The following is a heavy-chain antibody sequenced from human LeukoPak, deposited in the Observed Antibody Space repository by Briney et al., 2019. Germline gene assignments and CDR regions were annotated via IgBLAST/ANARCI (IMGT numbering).Heavy chain of an antibody. V-gene: IGHV5-51*01. D-gene: IGHD6-6*01. J-gene: IGHJ3*02. CDR1: GYSFTSYW. CDR2: IYPGDSDT. CDR3: ARRSPSSSSRSDAFDI. Sequence: GESLKISCKGSGYSFTSYWIGWVRQVPGKGLEWMGIIYPGDSDTRYSPSFQGQVTISADKSISTAYLQWSSLKASDTAMYYCARRSPSSSSRSDAFDIWGQGTVVTVSS.